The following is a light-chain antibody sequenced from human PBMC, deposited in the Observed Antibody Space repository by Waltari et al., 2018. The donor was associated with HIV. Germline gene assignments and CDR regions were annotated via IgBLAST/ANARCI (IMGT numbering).Light chain of an antibody. CDR2: EVS. Sequence: QSALTQPPPASGSPGQSVTISCNGTSSDVGGYNYVSWYQQHPGKAPKLMIYEVSKRPSGVPDRFSGSKSGNTASLTVAGLQAEDEADYYCSSYAGSNNLVFGGGTKLTVL. CDR1: SSDVGGYNY. CDR3: SSYAGSNNLV. V-gene: IGLV2-8*01. J-gene: IGLJ2*01.